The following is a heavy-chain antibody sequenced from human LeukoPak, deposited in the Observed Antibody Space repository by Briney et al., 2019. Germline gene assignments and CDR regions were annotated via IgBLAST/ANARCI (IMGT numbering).Heavy chain of an antibody. CDR1: GFTFSSYW. D-gene: IGHD4-23*01. CDR2: IKQDGSEK. J-gene: IGHJ3*02. Sequence: GGSLRLSCEASGFTFSSYWMSWVRQAPGKGLEWVANIKQDGSEKYYVDSVKGRFTISRDNAKNSLYLQMNSLRAEDTAVYYCARGRRYGGNSLAAFDIWGQGTMVTVSS. V-gene: IGHV3-7*01. CDR3: ARGRRYGGNSLAAFDI.